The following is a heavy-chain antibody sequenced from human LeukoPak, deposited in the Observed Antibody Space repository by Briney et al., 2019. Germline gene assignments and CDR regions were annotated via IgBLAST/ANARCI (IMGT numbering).Heavy chain of an antibody. CDR3: AREYYFYHMDG. V-gene: IGHV3-30*04. CDR1: GFTFGSYA. Sequence: GGSLRLSCAASGFTFGSYAMHWVRQAPGKGLEGVAVISYDGSNKYYADSVKGRFTISRDNSKNTLYLQMNSLRAEDTAVYYCAREYYFYHMDGWGKGTTVTVSS. CDR2: ISYDGSNK. J-gene: IGHJ6*03.